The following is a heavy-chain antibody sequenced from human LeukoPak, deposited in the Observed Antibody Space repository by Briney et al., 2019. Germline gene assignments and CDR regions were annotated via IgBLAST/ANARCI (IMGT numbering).Heavy chain of an antibody. CDR2: ISSSGSTI. V-gene: IGHV3-48*03. D-gene: IGHD1-1*01. CDR1: GFTFSSYE. J-gene: IGHJ3*02. CDR3: AREEWNDWNEPPDAFDI. Sequence: QPGGSLRLSCAASGFTFSSYEINWVRQAPGKGLEWVSYISSSGSTIYYADSVKGRFTISRDNAKNSLYLQMNSLRAEDTAVYYCAREEWNDWNEPPDAFDIWGQGTMVTVSS.